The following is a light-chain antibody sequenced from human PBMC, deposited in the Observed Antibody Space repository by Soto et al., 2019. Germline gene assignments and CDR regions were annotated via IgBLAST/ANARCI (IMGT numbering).Light chain of an antibody. Sequence: ILMTQSPGTLSVSPLEIATLSLRASQSVSSNLAWYQQKPGQAPRLLIYGASNRATGIPDRFSGSGSGTDFTLTISRLEPEDFAVYYCQQYGSSGTFGQGTKVDIK. V-gene: IGKV3-20*01. CDR3: QQYGSSGT. CDR2: GAS. J-gene: IGKJ1*01. CDR1: QSVSSN.